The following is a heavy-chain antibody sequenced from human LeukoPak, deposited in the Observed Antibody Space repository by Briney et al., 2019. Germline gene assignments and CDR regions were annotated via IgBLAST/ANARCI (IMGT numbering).Heavy chain of an antibody. V-gene: IGHV2-5*02. D-gene: IGHD6-19*01. Sequence: SGPTLVEPTQTLTLTCTFSGFSLSTSGVGVGWIRQPPGKALEWLGFIYWDDDERYSPSLKSRLTSTKDTSKNQVVLTMTNMDPVDTATYYCVRRPASSGAYSYFDYWGQGTLVTVSS. CDR2: IYWDDDE. CDR3: VRRPASSGAYSYFDY. J-gene: IGHJ4*02. CDR1: GFSLSTSGVG.